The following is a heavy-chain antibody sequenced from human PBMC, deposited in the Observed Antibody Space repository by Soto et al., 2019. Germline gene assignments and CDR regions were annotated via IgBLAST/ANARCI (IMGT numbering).Heavy chain of an antibody. J-gene: IGHJ3*02. Sequence: GGSLRLSCAASGFTFSRYWMNWVRQAPGKGLEWVANIKQDGTEKNYVDSVKGRFTISRDNARNSLYLQMDSLRAEDTAVYFCARGDTPMITGMDSFDIWGQGTMVTVSS. CDR3: ARGDTPMITGMDSFDI. D-gene: IGHD5-18*01. CDR1: GFTFSRYW. CDR2: IKQDGTEK. V-gene: IGHV3-7*01.